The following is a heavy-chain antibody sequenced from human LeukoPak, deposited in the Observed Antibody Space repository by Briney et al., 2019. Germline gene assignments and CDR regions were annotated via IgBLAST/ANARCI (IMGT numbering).Heavy chain of an antibody. J-gene: IGHJ4*02. Sequence: GASVKVSCKASGYTFTGYYMHWVRQAPGQGLEWMGWINPNSGGTNYAQKFQGRVTMTRDTSISTAYMELSRLRSDDTAVYYCARVRYCSSTICPDFDYWGQGTVVTVSS. D-gene: IGHD2-2*01. CDR2: INPNSGGT. CDR3: ARVRYCSSTICPDFDY. V-gene: IGHV1-2*02. CDR1: GYTFTGYY.